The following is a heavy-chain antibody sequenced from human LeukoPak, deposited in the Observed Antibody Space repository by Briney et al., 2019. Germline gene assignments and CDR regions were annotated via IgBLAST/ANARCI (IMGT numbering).Heavy chain of an antibody. CDR2: ISAYNGNT. V-gene: IGHV1-18*01. Sequence: GASVKVSCKASGGTFSSYAISWVRQAPGQGLEWMGWISAYNGNTNYAQKLQGRVTMTTDTSTSTAYMELRSLRSDDTAVYYCARDEKNNGIVGAMVGWNYWGQGTLVTVSS. CDR3: ARDEKNNGIVGAMVGWNY. J-gene: IGHJ4*02. CDR1: GGTFSSYA. D-gene: IGHD1-26*01.